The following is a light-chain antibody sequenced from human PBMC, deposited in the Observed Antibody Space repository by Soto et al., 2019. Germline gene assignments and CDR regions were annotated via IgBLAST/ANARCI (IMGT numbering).Light chain of an antibody. CDR1: SSDGGGYNY. Sequence: QSALTQPPSASGSPGQSVTISCIGTSSDGGGYNYVSWYQQHPGKAPNLMIYEVSKRPSGVPDRFSGSKSGNTASLTVSGLQAEDEADYYCSSYAASNNLGVFGGGTQLTVL. CDR2: EVS. CDR3: SSYAASNNLGV. V-gene: IGLV2-8*01. J-gene: IGLJ2*01.